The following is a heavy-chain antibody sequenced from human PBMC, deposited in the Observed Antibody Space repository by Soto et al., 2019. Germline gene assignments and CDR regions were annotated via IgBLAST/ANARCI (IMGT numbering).Heavy chain of an antibody. CDR2: IYYSGST. J-gene: IGHJ6*02. CDR3: ARASCRMNCYYVANYHVDV. Sequence: SATLYLTCTVSGGSISSGGYYCSWTRQHPGQGQEWIGHIYYSGSTYYNPSLKSRVTMSVDTSKNQCSLKLRSVTAADTAVYYCARASCRMNCYYVANYHVDVWGQGTTLTVSS. D-gene: IGHD2-21*02. V-gene: IGHV4-31*03. CDR1: GGSISSGGYY.